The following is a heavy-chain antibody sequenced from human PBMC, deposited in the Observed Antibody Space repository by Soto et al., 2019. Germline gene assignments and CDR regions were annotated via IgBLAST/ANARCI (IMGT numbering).Heavy chain of an antibody. J-gene: IGHJ4*02. Sequence: QVQLVQSGAEVKKPGASVKVSCKASGYTFVNYEINWVRQATGQGLEWLGWMNPHSGDTFYAQNFQGRVTMTRNTSITTAYMKLNSLKSEDTAVYYCARQQGMDYWGQGTLVTVSS. CDR3: ARQQGMDY. CDR1: GYTFVNYE. V-gene: IGHV1-8*01. CDR2: MNPHSGDT.